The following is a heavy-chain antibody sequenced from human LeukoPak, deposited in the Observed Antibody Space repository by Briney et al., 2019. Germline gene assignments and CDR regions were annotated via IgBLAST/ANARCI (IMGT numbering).Heavy chain of an antibody. CDR3: ARDRYGDGFAHFDY. CDR1: GYTFTSYA. D-gene: IGHD5-24*01. Sequence: ASVKVSCTASGYTFTSYAMHWVRQAPGQGLEWMGWITPGGGTNYPQKFQGRVASTWDTSITTAYMDLSRLTSDDTAVYYCARDRYGDGFAHFDYWGQGALVTVSS. CDR2: ITPGGGT. J-gene: IGHJ4*02. V-gene: IGHV1-2*01.